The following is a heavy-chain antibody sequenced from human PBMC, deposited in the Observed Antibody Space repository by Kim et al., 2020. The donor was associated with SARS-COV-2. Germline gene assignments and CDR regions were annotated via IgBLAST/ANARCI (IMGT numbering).Heavy chain of an antibody. Sequence: SETLSLTCTVSGGSISSSSYYWGWIRQPPGKGLEWIGSIYYSGSTYYNPSLKSRVTISVDTSKNQFSLKLSSVTAADTAVYYCASVGYSGRSDWGQGTLVTVSS. D-gene: IGHD1-26*01. V-gene: IGHV4-39*01. CDR2: IYYSGST. CDR1: GGSISSSSYY. CDR3: ASVGYSGRSD. J-gene: IGHJ4*02.